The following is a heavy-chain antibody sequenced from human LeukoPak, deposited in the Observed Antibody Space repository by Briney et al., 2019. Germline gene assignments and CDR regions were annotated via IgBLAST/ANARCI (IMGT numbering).Heavy chain of an antibody. CDR3: ARDGPMTLWERRFDP. J-gene: IGHJ5*02. CDR1: GYTFTSYG. D-gene: IGHD3-10*01. CDR2: ISAYNGNT. V-gene: IGHV1-18*01. Sequence: ASVKVSCKASGYTFTSYGISWVRQAPGQGLEWMGWISAYNGNTNYAQKLQGRVTMTTDTSTSTAYMELRSLRSDDTAVYYCARDGPMTLWERRFDPWGQGTLVTVSS.